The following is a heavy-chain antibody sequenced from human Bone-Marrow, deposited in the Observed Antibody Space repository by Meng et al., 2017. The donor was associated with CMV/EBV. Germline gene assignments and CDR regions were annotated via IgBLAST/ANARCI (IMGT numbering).Heavy chain of an antibody. V-gene: IGHV1-69*05. J-gene: IGHJ4*02. CDR2: IIPIFGTA. CDR3: AAEGDFWSGYPYFDY. CDR1: GGTFSSYA. Sequence: SVKVSCKASGGTFSSYAISWVRQAPGQGLEWMGGIIPIFGTANYAQKFQGRVTITTDESTSTAYMELSSLRPEDTAVYYCAAEGDFWSGYPYFDYWGQGTLVTVSS. D-gene: IGHD3-3*01.